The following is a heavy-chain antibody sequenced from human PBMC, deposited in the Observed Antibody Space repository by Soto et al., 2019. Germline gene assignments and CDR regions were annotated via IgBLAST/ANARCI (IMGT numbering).Heavy chain of an antibody. V-gene: IGHV1-2*02. Sequence: QLHLVQSGAVVKKPGASVTVSCSASGYPVTAYYMHWVRQAPGRGLEWMGGINPATGAAKYTQTFRGRVTMTRDTYTSTVLMELSGLTSEDTAVCYCSSGGVVGVAGSAAFDMWGQGTLVTVSS. CDR1: GYPVTAYY. CDR3: SSGGVVGVAGSAAFDM. J-gene: IGHJ3*02. CDR2: INPATGAA. D-gene: IGHD3-3*01.